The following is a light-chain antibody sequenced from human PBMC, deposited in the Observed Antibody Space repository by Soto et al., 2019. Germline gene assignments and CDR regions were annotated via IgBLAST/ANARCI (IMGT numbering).Light chain of an antibody. CDR3: QQYGTSPFT. V-gene: IGKV3-20*01. J-gene: IGKJ5*01. Sequence: EIVLTQSACTLSLSTGERATLSCGASEHVPSTSLAWYQQNPGQAPRLLIHTASSRATGIPDRFSGSVYGTDFTLTISGLEPEDFAVYHCQQYGTSPFTFGQGTRLEIK. CDR1: EHVPSTS. CDR2: TAS.